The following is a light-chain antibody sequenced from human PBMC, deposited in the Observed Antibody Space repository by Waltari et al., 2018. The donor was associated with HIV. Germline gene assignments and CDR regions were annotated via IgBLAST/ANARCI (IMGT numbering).Light chain of an antibody. V-gene: IGLV6-57*02. J-gene: IGLJ3*02. CDR1: SGRFASNY. CDR3: QSYDSINEWGV. CDR2: EYD. Sequence: NFMLTHPPPVSDSPGKTVPIPCPGSSGRFASNYVLRYQQRPGSGPTTVIYEYDQKPPGVAVRFSGSSDSSCNSASLTITGLKAEDEADYYCQSYDSINEWGVFGGGTKLTVL.